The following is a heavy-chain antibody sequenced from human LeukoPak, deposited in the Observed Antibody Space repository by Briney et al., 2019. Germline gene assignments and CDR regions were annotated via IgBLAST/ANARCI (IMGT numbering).Heavy chain of an antibody. CDR3: ARESTYYDFWSGYSHIRYYYYMDV. V-gene: IGHV4-39*07. CDR1: GGSISSSSYY. J-gene: IGHJ6*03. CDR2: IYYSGST. D-gene: IGHD3-3*01. Sequence: PSETLSLTCTVSGGSISSSSYYWGWIPQPPGKGLEWIGSIYYSGSTYYNPYHKSRVTISVATSKNQFSLKLSSVTAADTAVYYCARESTYYDFWSGYSHIRYYYYMDVWGKGTTVTVSS.